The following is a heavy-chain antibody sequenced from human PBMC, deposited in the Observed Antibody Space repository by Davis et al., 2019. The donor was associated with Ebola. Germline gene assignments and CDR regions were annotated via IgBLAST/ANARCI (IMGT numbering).Heavy chain of an antibody. Sequence: MPSETLSLTCTVSGGSISSGDYYWSWIRQPPGKGLEWIGYIYYSGSTYYNPSLKSRVTISVDTSKNQFSLKLSSVTAADTAVYYCARDFGDTAMTDDAFDIWGQGTMVTVSS. J-gene: IGHJ3*02. CDR2: IYYSGST. CDR3: ARDFGDTAMTDDAFDI. V-gene: IGHV4-30-4*01. D-gene: IGHD5-18*01. CDR1: GGSISSGDYY.